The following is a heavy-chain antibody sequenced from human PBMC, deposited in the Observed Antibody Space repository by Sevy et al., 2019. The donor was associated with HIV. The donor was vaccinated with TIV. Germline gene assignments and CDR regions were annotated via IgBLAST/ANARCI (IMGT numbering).Heavy chain of an antibody. V-gene: IGHV3-74*01. D-gene: IGHD1-26*01. Sequence: GGYLRLSCAASGFTFSSYWMHWVRQAPGKGLVWVSRINSDESTTNSADSVKGRFTISRDNAENTMYLQMNSLRAEDTAVYYCARGRYSGRYYGGSGFDYWGQGTLVTVSS. CDR3: ARGRYSGRYYGGSGFDY. CDR2: INSDESTT. CDR1: GFTFSSYW. J-gene: IGHJ4*02.